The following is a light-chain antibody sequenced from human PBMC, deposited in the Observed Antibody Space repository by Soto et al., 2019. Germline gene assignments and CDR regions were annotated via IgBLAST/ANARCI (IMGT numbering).Light chain of an antibody. CDR3: QQYDSLVT. J-gene: IGKJ1*01. CDR1: QTFSSTY. V-gene: IGKV3-20*01. CDR2: GAS. Sequence: IVWTQSPGTLSLSPGETATLSCRASQTFSSTYLAWYQHKPCRAPRLLIDGASSRAAGIPDRFSGSGSGTDFTLTISRLEPEDLAVYYCQQYDSLVTFGQGTKVEI.